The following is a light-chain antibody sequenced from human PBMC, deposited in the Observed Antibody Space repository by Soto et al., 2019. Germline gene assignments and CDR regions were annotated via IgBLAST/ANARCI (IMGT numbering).Light chain of an antibody. J-gene: IGLJ2*01. CDR2: GNR. CDR3: QSYDSSLSGSV. V-gene: IGLV1-40*01. Sequence: QAVVTQPPSVSGAPGQRVTISCTGSTSNIGAGYDVHWYQQLPGTAPKLLMYGNRNRPSGVPDRFSGSKSGTSASLAITGLQAEDEADYYCQSYDSSLSGSVFGGGTKLTVL. CDR1: TSNIGAGYD.